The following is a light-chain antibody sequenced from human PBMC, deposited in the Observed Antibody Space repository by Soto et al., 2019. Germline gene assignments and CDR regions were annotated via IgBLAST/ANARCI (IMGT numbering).Light chain of an antibody. CDR1: QTITSS. CDR3: QQYGSSPQT. V-gene: IGKV3-20*01. CDR2: GAS. J-gene: IGKJ1*01. Sequence: EVGVPRWRAKRPGYLAEGGKSAVRGNQTITSSLAWYQQKPGQAPRLLIYGASTRATGIPDRFSGSGSGTDFTPTISSLEPEDLAVYYCQQYGSSPQTFGQGTKVDIK.